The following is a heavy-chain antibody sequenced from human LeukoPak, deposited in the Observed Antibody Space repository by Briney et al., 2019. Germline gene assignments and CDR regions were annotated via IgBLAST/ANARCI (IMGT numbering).Heavy chain of an antibody. D-gene: IGHD3-22*01. J-gene: IGHJ4*02. CDR3: VTIMYDSSGYSYFDL. V-gene: IGHV4-39*01. CDR1: GGSISSYSYY. Sequence: SETLSLSCTVFGGSISSYSYYWGWIRQPPGKGLEGIGSINYSGNTNYTPSLKTRVTISGDTSRDQFSLKLSSVTAADTAVYYCVTIMYDSSGYSYFDLWGQGTLVTVSS. CDR2: INYSGNT.